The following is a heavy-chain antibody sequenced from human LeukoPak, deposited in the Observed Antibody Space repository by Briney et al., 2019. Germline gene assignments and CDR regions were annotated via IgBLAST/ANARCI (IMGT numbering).Heavy chain of an antibody. CDR2: ISGSASTR. J-gene: IGHJ4*02. CDR3: ARSRYSDY. Sequence: GGSLRLSCAVSGFTFSSYSMNWVRQAPGKGLEWVSYISGSASTRYYADSVKGRFTISRDNAKNSLYVQMNSLRAEDTAVYYCARSRYSDYWGQGTLVTVSS. V-gene: IGHV3-48*04. CDR1: GFTFSSYS. D-gene: IGHD5-18*01.